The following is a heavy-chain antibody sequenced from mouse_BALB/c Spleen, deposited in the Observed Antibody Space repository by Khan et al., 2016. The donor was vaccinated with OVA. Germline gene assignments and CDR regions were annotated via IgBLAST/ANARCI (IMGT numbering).Heavy chain of an antibody. J-gene: IGHJ1*01. CDR3: ARGADYRYDGYFDV. D-gene: IGHD2-14*01. Sequence: VRLQQSGPELVKPGASVKISCKTSGYTFPEYTMHRVKQSHGKSLEWIGGIIPNNGGTRYHLKFKGKATLTVVKSSCTAYMEFRMLTSEDSADYYCARGADYRYDGYFDVWGAGTTVTVSA. CDR2: IIPNNGGT. V-gene: IGHV1-18*01. CDR1: GYTFPEYT.